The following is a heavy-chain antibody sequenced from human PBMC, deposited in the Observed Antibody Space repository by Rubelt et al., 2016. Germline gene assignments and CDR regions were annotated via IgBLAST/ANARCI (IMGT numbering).Heavy chain of an antibody. CDR2: ISSSSSYI. D-gene: IGHD3-3*01. J-gene: IGHJ4*02. CDR1: TFSSYW. Sequence: TFSSYWMHWVRQAPGKGLEWVSSISSSSSYIYYADSVKGRFTISRDNAKNSLYLQRKSLRAEETAVYYCARADSTITFFDYWGQGTLVTVSS. V-gene: IGHV3-21*01. CDR3: ARADSTITFFDY.